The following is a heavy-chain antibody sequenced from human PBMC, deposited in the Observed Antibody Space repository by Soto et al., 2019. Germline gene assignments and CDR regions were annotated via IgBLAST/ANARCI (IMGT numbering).Heavy chain of an antibody. CDR1: GFTFSSYW. Sequence: GGSLRLSCAASGFTFSSYWMHWVRQAPGKGLVWVSRINSDGSSTSYADSVKGRFTISRDNAKNTLYLQMNSLRAEDTAVYYCARGRAPSIAADRTGMNWFDPWGQGTLVTVSS. V-gene: IGHV3-74*01. J-gene: IGHJ5*02. CDR2: INSDGSST. D-gene: IGHD6-13*01. CDR3: ARGRAPSIAADRTGMNWFDP.